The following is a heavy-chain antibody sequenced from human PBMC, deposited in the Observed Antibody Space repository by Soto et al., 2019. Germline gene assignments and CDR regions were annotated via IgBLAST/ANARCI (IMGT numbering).Heavy chain of an antibody. D-gene: IGHD5-12*01. CDR2: INPSGGST. J-gene: IGHJ3*02. Sequence: ASVKVSCKASGYTFTSYYMHWVRQAPGQGLEWMGIINPSGGSTSYAQKFQGRVTMTRDTYTSTGYMELSSLRSEDTAVYYCTSDPQMATIPHAFDIWGKGTMVTVS. CDR1: GYTFTSYY. CDR3: TSDPQMATIPHAFDI. V-gene: IGHV1-46*01.